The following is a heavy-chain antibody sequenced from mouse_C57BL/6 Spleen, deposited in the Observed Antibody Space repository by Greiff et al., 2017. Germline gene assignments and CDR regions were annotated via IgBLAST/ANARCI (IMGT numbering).Heavy chain of an antibody. V-gene: IGHV1-18*01. J-gene: IGHJ4*01. Sequence: EVQLQQSGPELVKPGASVKIPCKASGYTFTDYNMDWVKQSNGKSLEWIGDINPNNGGTIYNQKFKGKATLTVDKSSSTAYMELRSLTSEDTAVYYCARGPHYYGSQALYAMDYWGQGTSVTVSS. CDR2: INPNNGGT. CDR1: GYTFTDYN. D-gene: IGHD1-1*01. CDR3: ARGPHYYGSQALYAMDY.